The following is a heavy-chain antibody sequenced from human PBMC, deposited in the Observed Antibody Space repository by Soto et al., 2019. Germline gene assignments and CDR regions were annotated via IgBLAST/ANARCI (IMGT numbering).Heavy chain of an antibody. CDR1: GNSISTTNW. J-gene: IGHJ4*02. D-gene: IGHD1-26*01. V-gene: IGHV4-4*02. CDR3: TRDPYSGSRYYFDS. Sequence: PSETLSLTCVVSGNSISTTNWWSWVRQSPGKGLEWIGEIYHSGSTNYNPSLKSRVTISVDKSKNQFSLKLSSVTAADTAVYYCTRDPYSGSRYYFDSWGQGTLVTVSS. CDR2: IYHSGST.